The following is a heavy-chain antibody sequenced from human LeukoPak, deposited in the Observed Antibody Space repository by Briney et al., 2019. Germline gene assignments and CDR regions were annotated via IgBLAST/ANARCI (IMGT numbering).Heavy chain of an antibody. CDR3: ARDRGTWNDDGFDY. CDR1: GYSISSGYY. D-gene: IGHD1-1*01. J-gene: IGHJ4*02. V-gene: IGHV4-4*07. Sequence: SETLSLTCTVSGYSISSGYYWGWIRQPAGKGLEWIGRIYISGSTNYNPSLKSRVTMSVDTSKNQFSLKLSSVTAADTAVYYCARDRGTWNDDGFDYWGQGTLVTVSS. CDR2: IYISGST.